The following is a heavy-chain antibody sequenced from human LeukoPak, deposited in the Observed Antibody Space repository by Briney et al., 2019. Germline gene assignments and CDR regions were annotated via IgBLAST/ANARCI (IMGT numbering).Heavy chain of an antibody. CDR3: AELGITMIGGV. V-gene: IGHV3-7*01. CDR2: IKQDGGEK. CDR1: GFTFSSYG. J-gene: IGHJ6*04. Sequence: GGSLRLSCAASGFTFSSYGMSWVRQAPGKGLEWVANIKQDGGEKYFVDSVKGRFTISRDNAKNSLYLQMNSLRVEDTAVYYCAELGITMIGGVWGKGTTVTISS. D-gene: IGHD3-10*02.